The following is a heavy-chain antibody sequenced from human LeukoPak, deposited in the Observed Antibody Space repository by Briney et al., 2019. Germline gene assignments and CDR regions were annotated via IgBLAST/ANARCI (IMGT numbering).Heavy chain of an antibody. CDR3: ARDPRWVVAPLGGDY. J-gene: IGHJ4*02. D-gene: IGHD2-15*01. CDR2: ISSSSSAI. Sequence: GGSLRLSCAASGFTFSSYSMNWVRQAPGKGLEWVSYISSSSSAIYYADSVKGRFTISRDNAKNSLYLQMNSLRAEDTAVYYCARDPRWVVAPLGGDYWGQGTLVTVSS. V-gene: IGHV3-48*01. CDR1: GFTFSSYS.